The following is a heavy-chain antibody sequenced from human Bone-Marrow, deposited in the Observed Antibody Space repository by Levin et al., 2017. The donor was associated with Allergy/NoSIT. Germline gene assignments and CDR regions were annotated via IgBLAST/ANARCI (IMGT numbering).Heavy chain of an antibody. CDR2: IIPILGIA. J-gene: IGHJ6*02. D-gene: IGHD3-3*01. CDR1: GGTFSSYA. V-gene: IGHV1-69*04. CDR3: ARISRVVIIGGYGMDV. Sequence: SVKVSCKASGGTFSSYAISWVRQAPGQGLEWMGRIIPILGIANYAQKFQGRVTITADKSTSTAYMELSSLRSEDTAVYYCARISRVVIIGGYGMDVWGQGTTVTVSS.